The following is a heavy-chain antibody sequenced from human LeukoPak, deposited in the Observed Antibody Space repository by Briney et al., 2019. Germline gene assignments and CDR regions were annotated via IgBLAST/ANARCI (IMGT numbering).Heavy chain of an antibody. CDR3: ARDMSNFGVVRTHYFDY. Sequence: SVKVSCKASGGTFSSYAISWVRQAPGQGLEWMGMIIPIFGIANYAQKFQGRVTITTDESTSTAYMELSSLRSEDTAVYYCARDMSNFGVVRTHYFDYWGQGTLVTVSS. V-gene: IGHV1-69*05. CDR1: GGTFSSYA. J-gene: IGHJ4*02. D-gene: IGHD3-3*01. CDR2: IIPIFGIA.